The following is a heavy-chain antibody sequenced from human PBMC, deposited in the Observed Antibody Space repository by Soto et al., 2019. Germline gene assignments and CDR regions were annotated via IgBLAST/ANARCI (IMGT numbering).Heavy chain of an antibody. CDR3: VKALSARYNSAKAFDV. Sequence: GGSLRLSCSASGFTFSSYAMHWVRQAPGKGLEYVSAITSNGGSTYYPDSMNGRFAIFRDNSDNTLYLQMSSLRAEDTAFYYCVKALSARYNSAKAFDVWGQGTMVTVSS. D-gene: IGHD2-2*02. CDR1: GFTFSSYA. J-gene: IGHJ3*01. CDR2: ITSNGGST. V-gene: IGHV3-64D*06.